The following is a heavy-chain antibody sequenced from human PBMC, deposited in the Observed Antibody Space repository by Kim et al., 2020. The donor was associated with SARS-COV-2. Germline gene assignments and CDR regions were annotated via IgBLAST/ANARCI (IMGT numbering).Heavy chain of an antibody. Sequence: GGSLRLSCAASGFNFRSYGMHWVRQAPGTGREWVAFISNDASDKFYADSVQGRFTVTRDNSNNTLYLQLNNLGGKDTAVFYCARGPVDPKDGWYVDLWGRGTLVTISS. D-gene: IGHD5-12*01. CDR3: ARGPVDPKDGWYVDL. J-gene: IGHJ2*01. CDR2: ISNDASDK. CDR1: GFNFRSYG. V-gene: IGHV3-33*01.